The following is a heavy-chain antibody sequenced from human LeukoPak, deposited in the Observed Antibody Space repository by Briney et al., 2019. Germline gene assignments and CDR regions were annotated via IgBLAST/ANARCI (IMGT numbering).Heavy chain of an antibody. J-gene: IGHJ4*02. CDR2: VTGGGGAT. Sequence: PGGSLRLSCAASGFTFSTSAMNWVRQAPGKGLEWVSGVTGGGGATYYADSVRGRFTISRDNSKNTLYLQMNSLRDEDAAVYYCAKVWQGGGPYYTGGGLDSWGQGTLVTVSS. CDR1: GFTFSTSA. V-gene: IGHV3-23*01. D-gene: IGHD1-26*01. CDR3: AKVWQGGGPYYTGGGLDS.